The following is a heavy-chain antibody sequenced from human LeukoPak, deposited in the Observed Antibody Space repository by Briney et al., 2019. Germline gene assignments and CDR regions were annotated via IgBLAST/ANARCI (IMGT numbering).Heavy chain of an antibody. J-gene: IGHJ3*02. V-gene: IGHV1-69*05. CDR2: IIPIFGTA. CDR1: GGTFSSYA. CDR3: ARDGDYYDCSGYTIDAFDI. Sequence: SVKVSCKASGGTFSSYAISWVRQAPGQGLEWMGGIIPIFGTANYAQKFQGRVTITTDESTSTAYMELSSLRSEDTAVYYCARDGDYYDCSGYTIDAFDIWGQGTMVSVSS. D-gene: IGHD3-22*01.